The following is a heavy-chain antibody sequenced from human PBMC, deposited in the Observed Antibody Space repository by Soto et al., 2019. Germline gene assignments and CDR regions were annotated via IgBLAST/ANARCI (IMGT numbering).Heavy chain of an antibody. Sequence: GSLRLSCAASGFSFSSYTMSWVRQAPGKGLEWVSSITSSSSDIYDSDSVKDRFTISRDNAKNLLYLQMHSLGAEDTAVYYCAREGHWGVTTLFDYWGQGSLVTVSS. CDR2: ITSSSSDI. V-gene: IGHV3-21*01. D-gene: IGHD4-17*01. CDR3: AREGHWGVTTLFDY. CDR1: GFSFSSYT. J-gene: IGHJ4*02.